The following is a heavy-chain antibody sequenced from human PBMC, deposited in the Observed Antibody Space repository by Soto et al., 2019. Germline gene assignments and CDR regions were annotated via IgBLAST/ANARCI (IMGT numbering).Heavy chain of an antibody. CDR3: ARWFGGESENRVDYYYYYMDV. CDR2: ISSSGSTI. D-gene: IGHD2-21*01. Sequence: GGSLRLSCAASGFTFSDYYMSWIRQAPGKGLEWVSYISSSGSTIYYADSVKGRFTISRDNAKNSLYLQMNSLRAEDTAVYYCARWFGGESENRVDYYYYYMDVWGKGTTVTVSS. J-gene: IGHJ6*03. CDR1: GFTFSDYY. V-gene: IGHV3-11*01.